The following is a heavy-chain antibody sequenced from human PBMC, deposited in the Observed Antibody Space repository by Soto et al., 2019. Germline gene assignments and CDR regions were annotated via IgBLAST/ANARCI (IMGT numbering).Heavy chain of an antibody. J-gene: IGHJ4*02. CDR1: GFTFSSYG. D-gene: IGHD3-10*01. V-gene: IGHV3-23*01. Sequence: GRSLRLPCAPSGFTFSSYGISWVRQAPGKGLEWVSAISGSGGSTYYADSVKGRFTISRDSSKNTLYLQMNSLRAEDTAVYYCVLWPPYYFDYWGQGT. CDR2: ISGSGGST. CDR3: VLWPPYYFDY.